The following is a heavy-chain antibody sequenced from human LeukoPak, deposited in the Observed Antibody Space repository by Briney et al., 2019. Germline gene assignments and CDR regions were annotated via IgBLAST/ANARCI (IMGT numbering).Heavy chain of an antibody. J-gene: IGHJ6*03. D-gene: IGHD3-10*01. CDR2: IYYSGST. V-gene: IGHV4-61*01. Sequence: SQTLSLTCTVSGGSISSPSYYWSWIRQPPGKGLEWIGYIYYSGSTNYNPSLKSRVTISVDTSKNQFSLKLSSVTAADTAVYYCARTYYYGSYYMDVWGKGTTVTISS. CDR1: GGSISSPSYY. CDR3: ARTYYYGSYYMDV.